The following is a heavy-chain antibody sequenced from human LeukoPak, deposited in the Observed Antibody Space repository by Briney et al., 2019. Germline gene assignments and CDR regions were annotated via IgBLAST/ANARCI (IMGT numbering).Heavy chain of an antibody. CDR3: ARDGGYSGYLT. D-gene: IGHD5-12*01. CDR1: GGSISNYY. J-gene: IGHJ4*02. CDR2: IYYSGST. V-gene: IGHV4-59*01. Sequence: SETLSLTCAVSGGSISNYYWSWIRQPPGKGLEWIGYIYYSGSTNYNPSLKSRVTISVDTSKNQFSLKLSSVTAADTAVYYCARDGGYSGYLTWGQGTLVTVSS.